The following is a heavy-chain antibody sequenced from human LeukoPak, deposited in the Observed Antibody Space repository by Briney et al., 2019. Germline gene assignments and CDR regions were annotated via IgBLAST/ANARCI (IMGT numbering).Heavy chain of an antibody. J-gene: IGHJ5*02. CDR1: GFTFSDYY. V-gene: IGHV3-11*01. CDR3: ARSSQQWLVRYWFDP. D-gene: IGHD6-19*01. Sequence: GGSLRVSCAASGFTFSDYYMSWIRQAPGKGLEWVSYISSSGSTIYYADSVKGRFTISRDNAKNSLYLQMNSLRAEDTAVYYCARSSQQWLVRYWFDPRGQGTLVTVSS. CDR2: ISSSGSTI.